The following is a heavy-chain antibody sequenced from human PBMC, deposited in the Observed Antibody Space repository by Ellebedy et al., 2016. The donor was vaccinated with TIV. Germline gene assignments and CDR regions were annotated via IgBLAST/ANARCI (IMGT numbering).Heavy chain of an antibody. CDR2: LYPDAKT. J-gene: IGHJ5*02. V-gene: IGHV3-66*01. CDR3: ARDPGGGGDFGDNWFDP. D-gene: IGHD2-21*01. Sequence: GESLKISCEASGIIVSDYFMNWVRQAPGKELEWVSVLYPDAKTNYTDSVNGRFIVSRDSSKNTLYLQMNSLTAEDTAVYYCARDPGGGGDFGDNWFDPWGQGTLVTVSS. CDR1: GIIVSDYF.